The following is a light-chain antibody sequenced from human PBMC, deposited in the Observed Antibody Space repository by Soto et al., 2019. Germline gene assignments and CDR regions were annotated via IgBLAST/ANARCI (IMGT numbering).Light chain of an antibody. V-gene: IGLV2-14*01. J-gene: IGLJ2*01. CDR1: NSDVGGYNY. CDR2: DVS. Sequence: QSVLTQPASVSGSPGQSITISCTGTNSDVGGYNYVSWYQQHPGKAPKLMIYDVSNWPSGVSNRFSGSKSGNTASLTISGLQAEDEADYSCSSYTNSSPYVVFGGGTKLTVL. CDR3: SSYTNSSPYVV.